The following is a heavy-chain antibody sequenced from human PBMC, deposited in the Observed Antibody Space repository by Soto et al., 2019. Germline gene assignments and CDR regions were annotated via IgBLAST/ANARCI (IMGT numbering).Heavy chain of an antibody. CDR3: ARPPASSGWYYFDY. D-gene: IGHD6-19*01. J-gene: IGHJ4*02. Sequence: GGSLRLSCAASGFTFSSYTMNWVRQAPGQGLEWVSYISSSSSTICYADSVKGRFTISRDNAKNSLYLQMNSLRDEDTGVYYCARPPASSGWYYFDYWGQGTLVTVSS. CDR2: ISSSSSTI. V-gene: IGHV3-48*02. CDR1: GFTFSSYT.